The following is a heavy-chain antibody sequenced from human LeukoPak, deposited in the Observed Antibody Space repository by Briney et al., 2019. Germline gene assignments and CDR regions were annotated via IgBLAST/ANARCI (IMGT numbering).Heavy chain of an antibody. CDR3: AKDKGSSTSCYRD. D-gene: IGHD2-2*02. J-gene: IGHJ4*02. CDR2: ISGSGGST. CDR1: GFTFSSYA. V-gene: IGHV3-23*01. Sequence: PGGSLRLSCAASGFTFSSYAMSWVRQAPGKGLEWVSAISGSGGSTHYADSVKGRFTISRDNSKNTLYLQMNSLRAEDTAVYYCAKDKGSSTSCYRDWGQGTLVTVSS.